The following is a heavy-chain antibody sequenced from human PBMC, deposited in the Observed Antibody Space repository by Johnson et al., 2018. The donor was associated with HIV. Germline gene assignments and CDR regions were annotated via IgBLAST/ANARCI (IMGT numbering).Heavy chain of an antibody. J-gene: IGHJ3*02. CDR2: IKSKTDGGTT. CDR1: GFTFSNAW. D-gene: IGHD6-13*01. V-gene: IGHV3-15*01. Sequence: VQLVESGGGVVQPGRSLRLSCAASGFTFSNAWMSWVRQAPGKGLEWVGRIKSKTDGGTTDYAAPVKGRFIISRDDSKNTLYLQMNSLRAEDTAVYYCAKEEGIAAAGGAFDIWGQGTMVTVSS. CDR3: AKEEGIAAAGGAFDI.